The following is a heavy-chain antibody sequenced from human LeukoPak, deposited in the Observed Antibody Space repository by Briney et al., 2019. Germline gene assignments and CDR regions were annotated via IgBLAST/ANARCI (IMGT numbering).Heavy chain of an antibody. V-gene: IGHV1-18*01. CDR2: ISAYNGNT. CDR1: GYTFTSYG. Sequence: ASVKVSCKASGYTFTSYGISWVRQAPGQGLEWMGWISAYNGNTNYAQKLQGRVTMTEDTSTDTAYMELSSLRSEDTAVYYCATGIAAAGTVDYWGQGTLVTVSS. D-gene: IGHD6-13*01. J-gene: IGHJ4*02. CDR3: ATGIAAAGTVDY.